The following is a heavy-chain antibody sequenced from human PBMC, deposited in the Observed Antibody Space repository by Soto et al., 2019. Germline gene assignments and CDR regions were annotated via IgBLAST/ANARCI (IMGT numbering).Heavy chain of an antibody. D-gene: IGHD6-19*01. CDR1: GFSFANERMG. CDR2: IFSTDEK. J-gene: IGHJ4*02. V-gene: IGHV2-26*01. CDR3: ARTTSNIAVAGPEFDS. Sequence: QGTLKESGPVPVKPTETLTLTCTVSGFSFANERMGVGWVRQPPGKALEWLAHIFSTDEKSYSPSLETRLTISKDTSKSQVVLTMTDMNPVDTATYYCARTTSNIAVAGPEFDSWGQGTLVTVSS.